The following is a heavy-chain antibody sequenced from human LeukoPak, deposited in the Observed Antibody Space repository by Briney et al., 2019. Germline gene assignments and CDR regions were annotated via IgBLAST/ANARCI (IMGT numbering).Heavy chain of an antibody. J-gene: IGHJ4*02. V-gene: IGHV4-39*07. Sequence: SEILSLTCTVSGGSISSSSYYWGWIRQPPGKGLEWIGSIYHSGSTYYNPSLKSRVTISVDTSKNQFSLKLSSVTAADTAVYYCARDRAYGTSYWGQGTLVTVSS. CDR1: GGSISSSSYY. CDR3: ARDRAYGTSY. D-gene: IGHD4-17*01. CDR2: IYHSGST.